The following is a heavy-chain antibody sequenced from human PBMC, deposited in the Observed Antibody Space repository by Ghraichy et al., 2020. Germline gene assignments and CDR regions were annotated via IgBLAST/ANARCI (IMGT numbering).Heavy chain of an antibody. CDR2: IYPGDSDT. Sequence: GESLNISCKGSGYSFTSYWIGWVRQMPGKGLEWMGIIYPGDSDTRYSPSFQGQVTISADKSISTAYLQWSSLKASDTAMYYCARLPEWELHAFDIWGQGTMVTVSS. D-gene: IGHD1-26*01. CDR3: ARLPEWELHAFDI. CDR1: GYSFTSYW. J-gene: IGHJ3*02. V-gene: IGHV5-51*01.